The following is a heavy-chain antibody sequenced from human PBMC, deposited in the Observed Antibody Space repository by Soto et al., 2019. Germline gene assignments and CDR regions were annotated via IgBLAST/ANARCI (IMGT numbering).Heavy chain of an antibody. V-gene: IGHV3-30*18. CDR3: AKDFFNKMKCCPGY. D-gene: IGHD2-15*01. J-gene: IGHJ4*02. CDR1: GFSFSHYG. Sequence: PGGPMRLSCTAAGFSFSHYGRHWVRPAPGKGLEWLAVILSDGDNEYYTDSVKGRFSISRDNSKNTLYLQMNSLRPEDTAVYYYAKDFFNKMKCCPGYWGQGTGVTVSS. CDR2: ILSDGDNE.